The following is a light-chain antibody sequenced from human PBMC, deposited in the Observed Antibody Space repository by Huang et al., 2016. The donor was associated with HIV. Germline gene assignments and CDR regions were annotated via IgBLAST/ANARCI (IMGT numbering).Light chain of an antibody. CDR1: QTISKY. J-gene: IGKJ2*01. CDR3: QQSYSTPRT. Sequence: DIQMTQFPTSLSASVGDRLSISCRASQTISKYLNWYQQKPGTAPKFLISAASNLQNGVPSRFSGSGSGTHFTLAISDLQPEDSATYYCQQSYSTPRTFGQGTKLEI. CDR2: AAS. V-gene: IGKV1-39*01.